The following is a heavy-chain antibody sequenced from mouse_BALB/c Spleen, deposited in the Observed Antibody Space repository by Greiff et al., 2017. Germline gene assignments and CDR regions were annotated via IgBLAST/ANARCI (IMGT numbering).Heavy chain of an antibody. V-gene: IGHV7-3*02. CDR2: IRNKANGYTT. Sequence: EVKLVESGGGLVQPGGSLRLSCATSGFTFTDYYMSWVRQPPGKALEWLGFIRNKANGYTTEYSASVKGRFTISRDKSQSILYLQMNTLRAEDSATYYCARGDYAWFAYWGQGTLVTVSA. J-gene: IGHJ3*01. D-gene: IGHD1-1*02. CDR3: ARGDYAWFAY. CDR1: GFTFTDYY.